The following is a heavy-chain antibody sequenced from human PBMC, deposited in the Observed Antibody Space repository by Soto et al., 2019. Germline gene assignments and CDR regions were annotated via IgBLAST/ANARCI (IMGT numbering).Heavy chain of an antibody. J-gene: IGHJ4*02. CDR1: GFTFSSYA. D-gene: IGHD5-18*01. Sequence: PGGSLRLSCAASGFTFSSYAMSWVRQAPGKGLEWVSAISGSGGSTYYADSVRGRFTISRDNSKNTLYLQMNSLRAEDTAVYYCAKVVRGYSYVFDYWGQGTLVTVSS. CDR3: AKVVRGYSYVFDY. V-gene: IGHV3-23*01. CDR2: ISGSGGST.